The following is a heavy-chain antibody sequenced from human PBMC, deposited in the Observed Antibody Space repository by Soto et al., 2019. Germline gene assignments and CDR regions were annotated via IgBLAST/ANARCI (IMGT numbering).Heavy chain of an antibody. CDR2: ISGSGGST. CDR3: AKDGCSSTSCYGGGYYYYYYMDV. V-gene: IGHV3-23*01. Sequence: PGGSLRLSCAASGFTFSSYAMSWVRQAPGKGLEWVSAISGSGGSTYYADSVKGRFTISRDSSENTLYLQMNSLRAEDTAVYYCAKDGCSSTSCYGGGYYYYYYMDVWGKGTTVTVSS. D-gene: IGHD2-2*01. J-gene: IGHJ6*03. CDR1: GFTFSSYA.